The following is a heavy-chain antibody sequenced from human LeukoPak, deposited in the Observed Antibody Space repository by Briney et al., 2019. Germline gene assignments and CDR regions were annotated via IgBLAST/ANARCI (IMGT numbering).Heavy chain of an antibody. Sequence: GGSLRLSCAASGFSFNNYGIHWVRQAPGKGLEWVTFMQYDGSDKFYADSVKGRFTISRDNSKKTLYLQMNSLRVEDTAVYYCARSSKEMATITIDYWGQGTLVTVSS. J-gene: IGHJ4*02. CDR2: MQYDGSDK. CDR3: ARSSKEMATITIDY. V-gene: IGHV3-30*02. D-gene: IGHD5-24*01. CDR1: GFSFNNYG.